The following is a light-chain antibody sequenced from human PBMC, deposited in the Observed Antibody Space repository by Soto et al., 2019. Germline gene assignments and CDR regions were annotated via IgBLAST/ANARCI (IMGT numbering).Light chain of an antibody. Sequence: DIQMTQSPSSLSASVGDRVTIICRASQNISSYLNWYQQKPGKAPKLLIYAASSLQSGVPSSFSGSGSGTDFTLTIRSLQPEDLANYYCQQSHGTPYTFGQGTKLEIK. V-gene: IGKV1-39*01. J-gene: IGKJ2*01. CDR3: QQSHGTPYT. CDR2: AAS. CDR1: QNISSY.